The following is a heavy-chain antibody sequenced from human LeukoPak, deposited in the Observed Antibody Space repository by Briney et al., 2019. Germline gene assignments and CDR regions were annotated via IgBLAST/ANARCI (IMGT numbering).Heavy chain of an antibody. D-gene: IGHD3-10*01. J-gene: IGHJ6*03. Sequence: GASVKVPCKASGGTFSSYAISWVRQAPGQGLEWMGGIIPIFGTANYAQKFQGRVTITTDESTSTAYMELSSLRSEDTAVYYCARGSPGLGYYYYMDVWGKGTTVTVSS. V-gene: IGHV1-69*05. CDR3: ARGSPGLGYYYYMDV. CDR1: GGTFSSYA. CDR2: IIPIFGTA.